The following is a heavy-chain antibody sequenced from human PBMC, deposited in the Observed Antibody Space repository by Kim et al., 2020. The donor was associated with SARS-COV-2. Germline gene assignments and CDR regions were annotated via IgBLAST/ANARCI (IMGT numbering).Heavy chain of an antibody. CDR1: GGSFSGYY. CDR2: INHSGST. V-gene: IGHV4-34*01. J-gene: IGHJ5*02. Sequence: SETLSLTCAVYGGSFSGYYWSWIRQPPGKGLEWIGEINHSGSTNYNPSLKSRVTISVDTSKNQFSLKLSSVTAADTAVYYCARDASHNWGGKYWFDPWGQGTLVTVSS. CDR3: ARDASHNWGGKYWFDP. D-gene: IGHD7-27*01.